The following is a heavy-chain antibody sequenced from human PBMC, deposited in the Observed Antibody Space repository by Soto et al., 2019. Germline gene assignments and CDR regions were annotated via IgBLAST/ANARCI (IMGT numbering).Heavy chain of an antibody. D-gene: IGHD2-21*02. CDR1: GGSPSYYY. V-gene: IGHV4-59*05. CDR2: IYYSGRT. J-gene: IGHJ4*02. CDR3: ARQRTTVVTQAYFDH. Sequence: LETLSLTCTISGGSPSYYYWTWVRQAPGKGLEWIGSIYYSGRTYYNPSFKSRVTISIDTSKNQFSLKLSSVTATDTAVYYCARQRTTVVTQAYFDHWGQGALVTVSS.